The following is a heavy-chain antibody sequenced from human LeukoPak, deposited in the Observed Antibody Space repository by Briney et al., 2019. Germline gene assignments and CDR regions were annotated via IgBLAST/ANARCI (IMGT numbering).Heavy chain of an antibody. V-gene: IGHV1-24*01. J-gene: IGHJ4*02. D-gene: IGHD3-22*01. Sequence: ASVKVSCKVSGYTLTELSMHWVRQAPGKGLEWMGGFDPEDGETIYAQKFQGRVTMTRDTSISTAYMELSSLRSEDTAVYYCARGKDYYDSSGYDFWGQGTLVTVSS. CDR3: ARGKDYYDSSGYDF. CDR2: FDPEDGET. CDR1: GYTLTELS.